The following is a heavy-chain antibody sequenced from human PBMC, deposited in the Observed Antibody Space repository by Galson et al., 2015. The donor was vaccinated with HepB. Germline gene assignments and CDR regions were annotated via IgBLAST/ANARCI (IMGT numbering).Heavy chain of an antibody. D-gene: IGHD4-17*01. CDR2: ISSSSSYI. CDR1: GFTFSSYS. J-gene: IGHJ3*02. V-gene: IGHV3-21*01. CDR3: ARIYGEFDAFDI. Sequence: SLRLSCAASGFTFSSYSMNWVRQAPGKGLEWVSSISSSSSYIYYADSVKGRFSISRDNAKNSLYLQMNSLRAEDTAVYYCARIYGEFDAFDIWGQGTMVTISS.